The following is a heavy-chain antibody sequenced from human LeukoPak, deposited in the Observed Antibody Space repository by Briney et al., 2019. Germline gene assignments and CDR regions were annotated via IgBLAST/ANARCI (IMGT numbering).Heavy chain of an antibody. V-gene: IGHV3-21*01. CDR1: GFTVSSYS. CDR2: ISSSSSYI. Sequence: GGCLRLACAVYGFTVSSYSIEWVRLARGRGLGWVSSISSSSSYITYADSVKGRFTISRDNAKNSLYLQMNSLIAEDTAVYYCARIISHPYYYYYMDVWGKGTTVTVSS. CDR3: ARIISHPYYYYYMDV. J-gene: IGHJ6*03.